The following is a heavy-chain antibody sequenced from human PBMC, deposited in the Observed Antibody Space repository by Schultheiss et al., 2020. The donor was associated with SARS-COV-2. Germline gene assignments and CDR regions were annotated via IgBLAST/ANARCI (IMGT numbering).Heavy chain of an antibody. V-gene: IGHV1-2*04. CDR2: INPNSGGT. J-gene: IGHJ6*02. CDR3: ARDAIAAAGTTSPGYYYYYGMDV. CDR1: GYTFTGYY. D-gene: IGHD6-13*01. Sequence: ASVKVSCKASGYTFTGYYMHWVRQAPGQGLEWMGWINPNSGGTNYAQKFQGWVTMTRDTSISTAYMELSRLRSDDTAVYYCARDAIAAAGTTSPGYYYYYGMDVWGQGTTVTVSS.